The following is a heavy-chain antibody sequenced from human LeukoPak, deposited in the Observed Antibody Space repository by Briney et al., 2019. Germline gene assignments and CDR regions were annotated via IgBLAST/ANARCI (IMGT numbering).Heavy chain of an antibody. D-gene: IGHD3-10*01. CDR1: GFTFSSYA. CDR2: ISGSGGST. J-gene: IGHJ4*02. CDR3: AKDKTYYYGSGSYIDY. Sequence: GSLRLSCAASGFTFSSYAMSWVRQAPGKGLEWVSAISGSGGSTYYADSVKGRFTISRDNSKNTLYLQMNSLRAEGTAVYYCAKDKTYYYGSGSYIDYWGQGTLVTVSS. V-gene: IGHV3-23*01.